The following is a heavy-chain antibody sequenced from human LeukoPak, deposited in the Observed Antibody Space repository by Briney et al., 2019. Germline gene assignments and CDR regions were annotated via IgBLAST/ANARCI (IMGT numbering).Heavy chain of an antibody. D-gene: IGHD3-22*01. V-gene: IGHV4-59*01. Sequence: PSETLSLTCTVSGGSISSYYWSWIRQPPGKGLEWIGHIYYSGSTNYNPSLKSRVTISVDTSKNQFSLKLSSVTAADTAVYYCASRTMIVGSFDYWGQGTLVTVSS. CDR1: GGSISSYY. CDR3: ASRTMIVGSFDY. J-gene: IGHJ4*02. CDR2: IYYSGST.